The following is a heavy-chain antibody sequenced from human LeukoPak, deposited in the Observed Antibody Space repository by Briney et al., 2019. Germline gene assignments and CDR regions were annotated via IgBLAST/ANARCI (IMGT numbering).Heavy chain of an antibody. J-gene: IGHJ2*01. Sequence: SETLSLTCAVYGGSFSSYYWSWIRQPAGRGLEWIGRIYTSGSTNYNPSLKSRVTMSVDTSKNQFSLKLSSVTAADTAVYYCATSRPGIAVAGTRRYWYFDLWGRGTLVTVSS. V-gene: IGHV4-59*10. CDR3: ATSRPGIAVAGTRRYWYFDL. CDR2: IYTSGST. D-gene: IGHD6-19*01. CDR1: GGSFSSYY.